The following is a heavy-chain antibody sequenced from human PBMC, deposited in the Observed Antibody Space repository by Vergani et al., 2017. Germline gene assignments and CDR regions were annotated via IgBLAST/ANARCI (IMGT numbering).Heavy chain of an antibody. V-gene: IGHV4-39*07. J-gene: IGHJ2*01. CDR1: GGSISSSSYY. D-gene: IGHD3-3*01. CDR2: IYYSGST. CDR3: AGRGSLGYYDFWGGPIGGWYFDL. Sequence: QLQLQESGPGLVKPSETLSLTCTVSGGSISSSSYYWGWIRQPPGKGLEWIGSIYYSGSTYYNPSLKSRVTISVDTSKNHFSLKLSSVTAADTAVYYCAGRGSLGYYDFWGGPIGGWYFDLWGRGTLVTVSS.